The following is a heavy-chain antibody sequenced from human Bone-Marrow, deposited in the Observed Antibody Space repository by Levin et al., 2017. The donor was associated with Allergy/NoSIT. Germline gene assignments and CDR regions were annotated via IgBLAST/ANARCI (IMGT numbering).Heavy chain of an antibody. CDR1: GGSISSPEHY. J-gene: IGHJ4*02. V-gene: IGHV4-30-4*01. CDR3: AREGPTYGTGSFDF. CDR2: IYHSGTT. D-gene: IGHD6-19*01. Sequence: SETLSLTCTVSGGSISSPEHYWSWVRQPPGKGLEWIGYIYHSGTTHNNPSLRSRISMSVDTSRNQFSLSLSSVTAAATALYYCAREGPTYGTGSFDFWGQGTLVTVSS.